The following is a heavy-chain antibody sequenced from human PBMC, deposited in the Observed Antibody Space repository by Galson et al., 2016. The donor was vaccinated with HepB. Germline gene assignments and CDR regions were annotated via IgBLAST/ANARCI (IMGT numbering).Heavy chain of an antibody. J-gene: IGHJ4*02. V-gene: IGHV3-23*01. CDR3: ARAAGGVMGSYYFDY. CDR2: ITGGAGTT. Sequence: SLRLSCAASDFSFRSYAMAWVRQAPGKGLEWVSPITGGAGTTFYADSVKGRFSISRDNSKNTLHLQITGLRAEGTAVYYCARAAGGVMGSYYFDYWGQGTLVTVSS. CDR1: DFSFRSYA. D-gene: IGHD3-16*01.